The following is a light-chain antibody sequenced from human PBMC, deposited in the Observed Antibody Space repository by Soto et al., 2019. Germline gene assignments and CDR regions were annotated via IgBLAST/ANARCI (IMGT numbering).Light chain of an antibody. CDR3: QQYEDLPT. J-gene: IGKJ5*01. Sequence: DIQMTQSPSSLSASVGDRVTITCQASQNINNYLNWYQQKPGRAPKLLIYDASNLGAGVPSMFRGRSSATDVPTTISRLHQDVLASYYCQQYEDLPTFGQGTRLEIK. CDR1: QNINNY. CDR2: DAS. V-gene: IGKV1-33*01.